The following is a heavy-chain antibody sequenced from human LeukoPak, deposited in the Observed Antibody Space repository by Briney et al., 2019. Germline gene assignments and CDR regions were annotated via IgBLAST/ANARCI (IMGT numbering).Heavy chain of an antibody. CDR3: ARVVTPMIRNGLDS. Sequence: PGGSLRLSCAAPGFTFSSYWMHWVRQAPGKGLVWVSRINSDGSSTNYADSVKGRFTISRDNAKNTLYLQMNSLRAEDTAVYYCARVVTPMIRNGLDSWGQGTLVTVSS. CDR2: INSDGSST. CDR1: GFTFSSYW. D-gene: IGHD3-10*01. V-gene: IGHV3-74*01. J-gene: IGHJ5*01.